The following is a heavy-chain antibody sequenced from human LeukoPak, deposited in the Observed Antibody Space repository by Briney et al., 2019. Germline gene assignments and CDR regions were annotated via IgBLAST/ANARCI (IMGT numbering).Heavy chain of an antibody. CDR2: VHYSGHT. J-gene: IGHJ5*02. Sequence: GSLRLSCAASGFTVSSNYMSWVRQAPGKGLEWIGSVHYSGHTYYNPSLKSRVTISVDTSKNEFSLKLTSVSAADTAVYYCAKEDSSELMTDPWGQGTLVTVSS. V-gene: IGHV4-39*07. CDR1: GFTVSSNY. CDR3: AKEDSSELMTDP. D-gene: IGHD2-8*01.